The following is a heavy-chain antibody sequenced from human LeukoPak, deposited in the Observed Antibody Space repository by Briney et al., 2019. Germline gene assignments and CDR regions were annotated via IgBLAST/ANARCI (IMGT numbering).Heavy chain of an antibody. CDR3: ARAAEPNIVVVVAAHLSRDY. D-gene: IGHD2-15*01. CDR1: GFTLDDYG. CDR2: INWNGGST. Sequence: PGGSLRLSCAASGFTLDDYGMSWVRQAPGKGLEWVSGINWNGGSTGYADSVKGQFTISRDNAKNSLYLQMNSLRAEDTALYYCARAAEPNIVVVVAAHLSRDYWGQGTLVTVSS. J-gene: IGHJ4*02. V-gene: IGHV3-20*04.